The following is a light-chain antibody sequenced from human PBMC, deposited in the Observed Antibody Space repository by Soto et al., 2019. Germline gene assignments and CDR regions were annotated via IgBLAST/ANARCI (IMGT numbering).Light chain of an antibody. J-gene: IGKJ1*01. V-gene: IGKV1-5*03. CDR1: QSISAW. CDR2: KSS. CDR3: QQYNDYPWT. Sequence: DIQMTQSPSTLSASVGDRVTITCRASQSISAWLAWYQQKPGKAPKLLIYKSSTLEGGVPSRFSGSASGTEFTLTISSLQPDDFATYYCQQYNDYPWTLGQGTKVEVK.